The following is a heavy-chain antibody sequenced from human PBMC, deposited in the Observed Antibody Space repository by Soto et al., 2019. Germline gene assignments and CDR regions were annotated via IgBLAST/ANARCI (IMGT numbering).Heavy chain of an antibody. V-gene: IGHV2-70*01. D-gene: IGHD3-22*01. CDR1: GFSLSTSGMC. Sequence: SGPTLVNPTRTLTLTCTFSGFSLSTSGMCVSWIRQPPGKALEWLALIDWDDDKYYSTSLKTRLTISKDTSKNQVVLTMTNMDPVDTATYYCAREVVVITTGYYYGMDVWGQGTTVTVSS. J-gene: IGHJ6*02. CDR2: IDWDDDK. CDR3: AREVVVITTGYYYGMDV.